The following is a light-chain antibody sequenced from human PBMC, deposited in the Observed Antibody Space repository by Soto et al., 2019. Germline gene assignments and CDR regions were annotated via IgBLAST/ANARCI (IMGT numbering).Light chain of an antibody. CDR3: QQCGSSST. CDR1: QTFSNSF. J-gene: IGKJ5*01. CDR2: GAS. Sequence: EIVLTHSPGTLSFSPGYRATLSFRASQTFSNSFLSWFQQIPGQAPRLLIYGASMRATGIPDRFSGSGSGTDFTLTISRLEPEDFAVYYCQQCGSSSTFGQGTRLENK. V-gene: IGKV3-20*01.